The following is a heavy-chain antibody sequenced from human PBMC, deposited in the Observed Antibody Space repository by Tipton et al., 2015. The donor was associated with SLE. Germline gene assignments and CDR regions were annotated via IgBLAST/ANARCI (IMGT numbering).Heavy chain of an antibody. CDR3: ATPGYCSGGSCYPALGY. Sequence: TLSLTCAVYGGSFRGYYWSWIRQPPGKGLEWIGEINHSGSTNYNPSLKSRVIISVDTSKNQFSLKLSSVTAADTAVYYCATPGYCSGGSCYPALGYWGQGTPVTVPS. J-gene: IGHJ4*02. CDR2: INHSGST. CDR1: GGSFRGYY. D-gene: IGHD2-15*01. V-gene: IGHV4-34*01.